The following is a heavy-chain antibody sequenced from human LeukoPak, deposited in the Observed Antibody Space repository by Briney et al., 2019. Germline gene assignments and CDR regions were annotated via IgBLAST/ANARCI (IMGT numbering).Heavy chain of an antibody. CDR3: AREALPAAPPHWFDP. Sequence: ASVKVSCKASGYTFSSYGISWVRQAPGQGLEWMGWINPNSGGTNYAQKFQGRVTMTRDTSISTAYMELSRLRSDDTAVYYCAREALPAAPPHWFDPWGQGTLVTVSS. CDR2: INPNSGGT. V-gene: IGHV1-2*02. CDR1: GYTFSSYG. D-gene: IGHD2-2*01. J-gene: IGHJ5*02.